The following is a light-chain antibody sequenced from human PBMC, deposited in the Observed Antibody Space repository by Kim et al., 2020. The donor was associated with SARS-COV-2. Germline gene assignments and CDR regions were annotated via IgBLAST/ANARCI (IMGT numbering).Light chain of an antibody. J-gene: IGKJ4*01. CDR3: QQGNNWPLT. V-gene: IGKV3-11*01. CDR2: DAS. Sequence: IVLTQSPATLSLSPGERATLSCSASQRVSSFLAWYQHKPGQAPRLLIHDASHRATGIPARFSGSGSWTHFTLTISSLEPEDFAVYYCQQGNNWPLTFGRGTKVDIK. CDR1: QRVSSF.